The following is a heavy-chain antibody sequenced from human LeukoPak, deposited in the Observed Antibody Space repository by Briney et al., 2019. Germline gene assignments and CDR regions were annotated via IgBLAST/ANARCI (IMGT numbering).Heavy chain of an antibody. CDR1: GYTFTSYG. D-gene: IGHD2-8*01. V-gene: IGHV1-18*01. Sequence: ASVTVSCTASGYTFTSYGISWVRQAPGQGLEWMGWISAYNGNTNYAQKLQGRVTMTTDTSTSTAYMELRSLRSDDTAVYYCARDRGPYCTNGVCYSIDPWGQGTLVTVSS. CDR2: ISAYNGNT. J-gene: IGHJ5*02. CDR3: ARDRGPYCTNGVCYSIDP.